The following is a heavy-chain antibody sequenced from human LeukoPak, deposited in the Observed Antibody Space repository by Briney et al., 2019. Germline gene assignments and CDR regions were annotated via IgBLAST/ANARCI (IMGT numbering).Heavy chain of an antibody. J-gene: IGHJ4*02. CDR2: IKSKRDGGTR. CDR1: GFTVSNGW. D-gene: IGHD2-2*01. Sequence: GGSLRLSCAASGFTVSNGWMSWVRQAPGKWLEWVGRIKSKRDGGTRDYGGPAKGRFTISRDNAQNSLYLQMNSLRDEATAVYYCAREGNLGYCSSTSCYPTRYYFDYWGQGTLVTVSS. CDR3: AREGNLGYCSSTSCYPTRYYFDY. V-gene: IGHV3-15*01.